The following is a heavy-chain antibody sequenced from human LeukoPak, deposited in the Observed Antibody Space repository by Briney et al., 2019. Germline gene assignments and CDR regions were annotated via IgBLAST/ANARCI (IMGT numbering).Heavy chain of an antibody. J-gene: IGHJ3*02. D-gene: IGHD6-13*01. CDR3: AGGGAAAGTGDAFDI. CDR2: ISSSANTI. V-gene: IGHV3-48*03. CDR1: GFTFSSYE. Sequence: TGGSLRLSCAASGFTFSSYEINWVRQAPGKGLEWVSYISSSANTIFYADSVKGRFTISRDNAKNSAYLQMNSLRAEDTAVYYCAGGGAAAGTGDAFDIWGQGTMVTVSS.